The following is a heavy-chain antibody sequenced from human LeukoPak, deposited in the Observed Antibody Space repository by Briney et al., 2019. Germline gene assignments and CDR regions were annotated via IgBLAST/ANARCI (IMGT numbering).Heavy chain of an antibody. J-gene: IGHJ6*03. CDR3: AVPAATEGAYYHMDV. Sequence: SVKVSCKASGGTFSSYAISWVRQAPGQGLEWMGGIIPIFGTANYAQKFQGRVTSTADKSTSTAYMELSSLRSEDTAVYYCAVPAATEGAYYHMDVWGKGTTVTVSS. V-gene: IGHV1-69*06. CDR2: IIPIFGTA. CDR1: GGTFSSYA. D-gene: IGHD2-2*01.